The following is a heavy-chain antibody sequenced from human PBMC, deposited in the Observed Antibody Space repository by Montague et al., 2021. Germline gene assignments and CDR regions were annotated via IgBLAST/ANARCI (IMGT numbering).Heavy chain of an antibody. CDR2: IYYSGST. J-gene: IGHJ3*02. D-gene: IGHD2-21*02. CDR1: GGSISSTSYY. V-gene: IGHV4-39*01. CDR3: ARRMGFVVVTEHDAFDI. Sequence: SETLSLTCTVSGGSISSTSYYWGWIRQPPGTGLEWIGSIYYSGSTYYNPSLKCRVTISADTSKSQFSLRLGSVTAADTAVYYCARRMGFVVVTEHDAFDIWGQGTMVTVSS.